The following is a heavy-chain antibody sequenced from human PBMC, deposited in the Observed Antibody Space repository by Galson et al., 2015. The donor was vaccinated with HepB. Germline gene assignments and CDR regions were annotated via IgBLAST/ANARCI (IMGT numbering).Heavy chain of an antibody. D-gene: IGHD2-15*01. CDR1: GFTFSSYS. Sequence: SLRLSCAASGFTFSSYSMNWVRQAPGKGLEWVSYISSSSSTIYYADSVKGRFTISRDNAKNSLYLQMNSLRAKDTAVYYCARDLGYCSGGSCYSDAFDIWGQGTMVTVSS. V-gene: IGHV3-48*04. J-gene: IGHJ3*02. CDR3: ARDLGYCSGGSCYSDAFDI. CDR2: ISSSSSTI.